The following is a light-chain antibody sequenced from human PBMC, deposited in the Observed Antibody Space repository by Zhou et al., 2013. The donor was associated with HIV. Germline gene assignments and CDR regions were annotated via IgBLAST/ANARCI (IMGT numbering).Light chain of an antibody. V-gene: IGLV3-21*02. Sequence: YVLTQPPSVSVAPGQTARITCGGNNIGSKSVHWYQQKPGQAPVLVVYVDNDRPSGIPERFSGSNSGNTATLTISRVEAGDEADYYCQVWDSSSDWVFGGGTKVTVL. J-gene: IGLJ2*01. CDR2: VDN. CDR1: NIGSKS. CDR3: QVWDSSSDWV.